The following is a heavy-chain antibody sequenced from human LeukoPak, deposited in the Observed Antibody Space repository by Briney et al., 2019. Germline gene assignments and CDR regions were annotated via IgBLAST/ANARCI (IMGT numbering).Heavy chain of an antibody. CDR2: ISAYNGKT. D-gene: IGHD6-19*01. V-gene: IGHV1-18*01. CDR3: AGSNGWYAFEV. CDR1: GFTFSSYA. J-gene: IGHJ3*01. Sequence: GGPLRLSCAASGFTFSSYAMHWVRQAPGQGLEWMGWISAYNGKTNYPQKVQGRVTISTDTSTSTAYMELRSLRSDDTAVYYCAGSNGWYAFEVWGQGTMVTVYS.